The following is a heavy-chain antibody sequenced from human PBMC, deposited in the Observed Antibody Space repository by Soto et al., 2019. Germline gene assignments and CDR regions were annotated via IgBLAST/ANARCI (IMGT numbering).Heavy chain of an antibody. D-gene: IGHD6-6*01. Sequence: QVQLQESGPGLVKPSQTLSLTCTVSGGSISSGDYYWSWIRQPPGKGLEWIGYIYYSGSTYYNPSLKSRVTISVETSKNQFSLKLSSVTAADTAVYYCSQMAARRHYCYGMDVWGQGTTVTVSS. CDR2: IYYSGST. CDR1: GGSISSGDYY. CDR3: SQMAARRHYCYGMDV. J-gene: IGHJ6*02. V-gene: IGHV4-30-4*01.